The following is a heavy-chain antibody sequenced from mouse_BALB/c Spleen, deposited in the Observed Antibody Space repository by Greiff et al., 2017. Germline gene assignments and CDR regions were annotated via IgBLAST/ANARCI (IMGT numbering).Heavy chain of an antibody. D-gene: IGHD1-2*01. CDR2: IYPGDGDT. CDR1: GYAFSSSW. J-gene: IGHJ3*01. Sequence: SGPELVKPGASVKISCKASGYAFSSSWMNWVKQRPGQGLEWIGRIYPGDGDTNYNGKFKGKATLTADKSSSTAYMQLSSLTSVDSAVYFCARSGITTATWFAYWGQGTLVTVSA. V-gene: IGHV1-82*01. CDR3: ARSGITTATWFAY.